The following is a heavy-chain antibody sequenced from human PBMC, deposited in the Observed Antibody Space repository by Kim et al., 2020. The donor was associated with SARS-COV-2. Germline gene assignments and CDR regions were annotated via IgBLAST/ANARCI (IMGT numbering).Heavy chain of an antibody. CDR3: ARGRAGDMDAFDI. Sequence: GESLKISCKGSGYSFTSYWIGWVRQMPGKGLEWKGIIYPGDSDTRYSPSFQGHVTISADKSISTAYLQWSSLKASDTAMYYCARGRAGDMDAFDIWGQGTMVTVSS. CDR2: IYPGDSDT. V-gene: IGHV5-51*01. J-gene: IGHJ3*02. CDR1: GYSFTSYW. D-gene: IGHD6-13*01.